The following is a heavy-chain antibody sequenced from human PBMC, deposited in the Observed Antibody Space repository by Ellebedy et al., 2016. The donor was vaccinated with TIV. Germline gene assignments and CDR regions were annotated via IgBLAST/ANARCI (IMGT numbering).Heavy chain of an antibody. J-gene: IGHJ4*02. CDR2: IRNKANSHTT. V-gene: IGHV3-72*01. D-gene: IGHD3-10*01. CDR1: GFTFSDHY. CDR3: ATDLIPFTRGWAY. Sequence: GESLKISCAASGFTFSDHYMDWVRQAPGKGLEWVGRIRNKANSHTTEYAASVGGRFTISRDNAKNSVYLQMNGLRVEDTGTYYCATDLIPFTRGWAYWGQGTLVTVSS.